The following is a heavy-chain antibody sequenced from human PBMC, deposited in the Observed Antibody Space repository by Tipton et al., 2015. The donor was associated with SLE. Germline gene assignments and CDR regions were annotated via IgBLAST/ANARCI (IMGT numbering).Heavy chain of an antibody. V-gene: IGHV4-38-2*02. J-gene: IGHJ5*02. CDR2: IYHSGST. CDR1: GYSISSGYF. Sequence: TLSLTCAVSGYSISSGYFWGWIRQPPGKGLEWIGSIYHSGSTYYNPSLKSRVTISVDTSKNQFSLKLSSVTAADTAVYYCAREGQGVAGTPWGQGTLVTVSS. CDR3: AREGQGVAGTP. D-gene: IGHD6-19*01.